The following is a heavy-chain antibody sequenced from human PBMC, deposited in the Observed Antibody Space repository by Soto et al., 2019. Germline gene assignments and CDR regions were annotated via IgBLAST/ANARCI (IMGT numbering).Heavy chain of an antibody. D-gene: IGHD3-16*01. CDR3: ASGEYTFGRRRYYYYGMDV. Sequence: QVQLQESGPGVVKPSETLSLTCAVSGGSISGYYCTWIRQPPGKGLEWIGYIYNNGSTNYNPSLKSRVTISLDTSKNQFSLKLSSVTAADTAVYYCASGEYTFGRRRYYYYGMDVWGQGTTVTVSS. CDR1: GGSISGYY. J-gene: IGHJ6*02. V-gene: IGHV4-59*01. CDR2: IYNNGST.